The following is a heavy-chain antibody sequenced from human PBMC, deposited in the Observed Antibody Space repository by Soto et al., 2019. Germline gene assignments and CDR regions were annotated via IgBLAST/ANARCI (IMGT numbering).Heavy chain of an antibody. CDR2: FDREDGET. D-gene: IGHD1-26*01. CDR3: AHGEGIVKSIVYFDS. Sequence: ASVKFSCKVSGYFLTALSIHWVRQAPGKGLEWMGGFDREDGETIYAQKFQGRVTMTEDTSTDSAYMELSSLTSEDTAIYYCAHGEGIVKSIVYFDSWGQGTLVTVSS. V-gene: IGHV1-24*01. J-gene: IGHJ4*02. CDR1: GYFLTALS.